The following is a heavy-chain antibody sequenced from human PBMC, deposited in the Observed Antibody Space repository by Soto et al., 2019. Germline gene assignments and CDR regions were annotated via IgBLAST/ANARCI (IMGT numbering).Heavy chain of an antibody. Sequence: VKKPGSSVKVXCKASGXXXXXXXINWVRQAXXXGLEWMGGIIIFFGTAEYAQKFQGRVTITADEGASTAYMELSSLKSGDTAVYYCAGTHFDTSGYYPSALEYWGQGTQVSVSS. D-gene: IGHD3-22*01. CDR2: IIIFFGTA. V-gene: IGHV1-69*01. CDR1: GXXXXXXX. J-gene: IGHJ4*02. CDR3: AGTHFDTSGYYPSALEY.